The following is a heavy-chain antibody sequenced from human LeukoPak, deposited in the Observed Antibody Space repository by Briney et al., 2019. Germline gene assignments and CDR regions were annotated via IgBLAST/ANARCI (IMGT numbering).Heavy chain of an antibody. CDR1: GYTFTSYG. J-gene: IGHJ4*02. Sequence: ASAKVSCKASGYTFTSYGISWVRQAPGQGLEWMGWNSAYNGNTNYAQKLQGRVTMTTDTSTSTAYMELRSLRSDDTAVYYCAREAQSSGWYFLDYWGQGTLVTVSS. V-gene: IGHV1-18*01. CDR2: NSAYNGNT. CDR3: AREAQSSGWYFLDY. D-gene: IGHD6-19*01.